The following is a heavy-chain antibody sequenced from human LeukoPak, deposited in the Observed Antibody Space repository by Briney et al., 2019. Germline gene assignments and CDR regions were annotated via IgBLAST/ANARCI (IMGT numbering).Heavy chain of an antibody. CDR1: GFTFDDYA. J-gene: IGHJ6*02. V-gene: IGHV3-9*01. CDR3: AKGRVYYGMDV. CDR2: ISWNSGSI. Sequence: GGSLRLSCAASGFTFDDYAMHWVRQAPGKGLEWVSGISWNSGSIGYADSVKGRFTISRDNAKNSLYLQMNSLRAEDTALYYCAKGRVYYGMDVWGQGTTVTVSS.